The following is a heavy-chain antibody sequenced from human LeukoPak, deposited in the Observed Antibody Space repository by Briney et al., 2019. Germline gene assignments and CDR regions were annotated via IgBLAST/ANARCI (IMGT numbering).Heavy chain of an antibody. CDR3: ARDRLYCSSTSCYQGDWYFDL. V-gene: IGHV1-69*13. CDR2: IIPIFGTA. Sequence: SVKVSCKASAYRFIGSYLHWVRQAPGQGLEWMGGIIPIFGTANYAQKFQGRVTITADESTSTAYMELSSLRSEDTAVYYCARDRLYCSSTSCYQGDWYFDLWGRGTLVTVSS. CDR1: AYRFIGSY. J-gene: IGHJ2*01. D-gene: IGHD2-2*01.